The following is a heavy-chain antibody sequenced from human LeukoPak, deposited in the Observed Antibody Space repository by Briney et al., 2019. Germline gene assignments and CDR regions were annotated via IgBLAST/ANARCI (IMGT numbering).Heavy chain of an antibody. V-gene: IGHV1-8*01. J-gene: IGHJ4*02. CDR2: MNPNTGRT. D-gene: IGHD3-22*01. Sequence: GASVKVSCKASRYTFTSYDINWVREAAGQGLEWTGWMNPNTGRTGFAQKFQGRLTMTRDTSISTAYMELSSLRSEDTAVYYCARLSQTPDYYSNGGYYYLGYWGQGTPVTVSS. CDR1: RYTFTSYD. CDR3: ARLSQTPDYYSNGGYYYLGY.